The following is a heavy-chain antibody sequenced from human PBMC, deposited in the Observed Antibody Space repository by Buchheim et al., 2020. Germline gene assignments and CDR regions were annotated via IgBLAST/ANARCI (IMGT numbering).Heavy chain of an antibody. D-gene: IGHD3-16*02. CDR2: IDASDSYA. J-gene: IGHJ4*02. CDR1: GYTFTNYW. Sequence: EVRLVQSGAEVKKPGESLRISCQGSGYTFTNYWITWVRQMPGKGLEWIGRIDASDSYANYGPSFEGHVTLSLDQSISTAYPQWSSLKASDSAMYYCARHARDDYVWGSYRCDYWGQGT. V-gene: IGHV5-10-1*03. CDR3: ARHARDDYVWGSYRCDY.